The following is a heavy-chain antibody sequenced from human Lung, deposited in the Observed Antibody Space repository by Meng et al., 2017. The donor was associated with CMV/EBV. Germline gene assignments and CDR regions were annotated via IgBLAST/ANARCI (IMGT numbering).Heavy chain of an antibody. J-gene: IGHJ4*02. CDR1: GFSFNRYA. CDR3: AKVYGSGSYRNDY. Sequence: ASGFSFNRYAMIWVRQAPGKGLEWVSAITGTGGNTYYADSVTGRCTISRDNSKNTLYLQMNSLRAEDTAVYYCAKVYGSGSYRNDYWGQGTLVTVSS. CDR2: ITGTGGNT. V-gene: IGHV3-23*01. D-gene: IGHD3-10*01.